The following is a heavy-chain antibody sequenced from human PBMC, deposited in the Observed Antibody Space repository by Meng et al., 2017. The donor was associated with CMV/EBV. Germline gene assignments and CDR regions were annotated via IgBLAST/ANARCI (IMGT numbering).Heavy chain of an antibody. CDR1: GYTFTSYY. D-gene: IGHD1-26*01. Sequence: GGSLRLSCAASGYTFTSYYMHWVRQAPGQGLEWMGIINPSGGSTSYAQKFQGRVTMTRDTSTSTVYMELSSLRSEDTAVYYCARGSHGISTEWGYWGQGTLVTVSS. V-gene: IGHV1-46*01. J-gene: IGHJ4*02. CDR2: INPSGGST. CDR3: ARGSHGISTEWGY.